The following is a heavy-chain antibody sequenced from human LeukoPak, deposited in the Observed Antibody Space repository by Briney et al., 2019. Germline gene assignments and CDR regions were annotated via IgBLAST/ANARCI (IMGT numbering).Heavy chain of an antibody. V-gene: IGHV4-31*03. CDR2: IYYSGST. D-gene: IGHD3-10*01. J-gene: IGHJ5*02. CDR3: AREVMVRGVIITLGNWFDP. Sequence: SQTLSLTCTVSGGSISSGGYYWSWIRQHPGKGLEWIGYIYYSGSTNYNPSLKSRVTMSVDTSKNQFSLKLSSVTAADTAVYYCAREVMVRGVIITLGNWFDPWGQGTLVTVSS. CDR1: GGSISSGGYY.